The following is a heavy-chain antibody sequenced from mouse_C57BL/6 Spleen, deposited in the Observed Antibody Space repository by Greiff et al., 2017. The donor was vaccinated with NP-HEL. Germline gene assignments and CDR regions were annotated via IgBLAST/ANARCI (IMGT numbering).Heavy chain of an antibody. Sequence: QVQLQQSGAELVRPGSSVKLSCKASGYTFTSYWMDWVKQRPGQGLEWIGNIYPSDSETHYNQKFKDKATLTVDKSSSTAYMQLSSLTSEDSAVYYCAKGGYSGYFDVWGTGTTVTVSS. CDR2: IYPSDSET. CDR1: GYTFTSYW. CDR3: AKGGYSGYFDV. V-gene: IGHV1-61*01. D-gene: IGHD2-12*01. J-gene: IGHJ1*03.